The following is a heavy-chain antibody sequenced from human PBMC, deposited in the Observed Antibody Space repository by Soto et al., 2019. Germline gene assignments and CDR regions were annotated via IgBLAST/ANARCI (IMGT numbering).Heavy chain of an antibody. J-gene: IGHJ6*02. CDR2: ISNSGYT. Sequence: SETLSLTCTVSGGSISSISNHYCSWIRLPPGKGLEWIGYISNSGYTSYNPSLKSRVIISVDTSKNQFSLKLTSVTAADTAVYYCATQGFGIFHGRVDVWGQGTTVTVSS. CDR3: ATQGFGIFHGRVDV. CDR1: GGSISSISNHY. D-gene: IGHD3-10*01. V-gene: IGHV4-61*05.